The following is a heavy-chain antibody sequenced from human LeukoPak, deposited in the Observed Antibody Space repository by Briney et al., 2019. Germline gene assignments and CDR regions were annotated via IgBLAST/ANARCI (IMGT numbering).Heavy chain of an antibody. CDR3: ARAQTGYSSSWFD. D-gene: IGHD6-13*01. Sequence: ASVKVSCKASGYTFTGYYMHWVRQAPGQGLEWMGWINPNSGGTNYAQKFQGRVTMTRDTSISTAYMELSRLRSDDTAVYYCARAQTGYSSSWFDWGQGTLVTVSS. V-gene: IGHV1-2*02. CDR1: GYTFTGYY. J-gene: IGHJ4*02. CDR2: INPNSGGT.